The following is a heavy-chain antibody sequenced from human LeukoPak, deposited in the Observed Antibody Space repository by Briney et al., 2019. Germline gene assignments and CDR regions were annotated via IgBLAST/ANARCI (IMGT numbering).Heavy chain of an antibody. CDR1: GFDFSVAW. J-gene: IGHJ4*02. Sequence: GGSLRLSCAASGFDFSVAWMHWVRQAPGKGPVWVSRIRSGGSSTDYADSVKGRFTISRDNAKNTLYLQMNSLRAEDTAVYYCAREQGYYSVPGYWGQGTQVTVSS. D-gene: IGHD3-22*01. CDR2: IRSGGSST. CDR3: AREQGYYSVPGY. V-gene: IGHV3-74*01.